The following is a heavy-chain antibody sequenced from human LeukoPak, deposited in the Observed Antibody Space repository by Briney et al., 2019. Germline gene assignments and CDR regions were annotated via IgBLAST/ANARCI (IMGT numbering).Heavy chain of an antibody. D-gene: IGHD1-7*01. V-gene: IGHV4-59*01. CDR3: VRDRELHY. CDR1: GGSISIYY. CDR2: IYNSGST. Sequence: SETLSLACTVSGGSISIYYWSWVRQPPGKGLEWIGYIYNSGSTTYNPSLKSRATISVDTSKNQFSLKLTSMTAADTAFYYCVRDRELHYWGQGILVTVSS. J-gene: IGHJ4*02.